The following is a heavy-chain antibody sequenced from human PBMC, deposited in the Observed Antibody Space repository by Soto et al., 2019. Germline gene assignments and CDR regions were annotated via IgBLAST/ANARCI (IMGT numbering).Heavy chain of an antibody. J-gene: IGHJ4*02. V-gene: IGHV3-30*04. CDR3: AKDRLAGNFDY. CDR1: GFPFSSYA. Sequence: PGGSLRLSCAASGFPFSSYAMHWVRQAPGKGLEWVAVMSYDGRNKYYADSVKGRFTISRDNSKNTLYLQMNSLRVEDTAVYYCAKDRLAGNFDYWGQGTQVTVSS. CDR2: MSYDGRNK.